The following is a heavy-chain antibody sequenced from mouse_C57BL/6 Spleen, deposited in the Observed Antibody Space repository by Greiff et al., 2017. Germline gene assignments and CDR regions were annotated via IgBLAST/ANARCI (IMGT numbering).Heavy chain of an antibody. J-gene: IGHJ2*01. V-gene: IGHV1-39*01. Sequence: VQLQQSGPELVKPGASVKISCKASGYSFTDYNMNWVKQSNGKSLEWIGVINPNYGTTSYNQKFKGKATLTVDQSSSTAYMQLNILTSEDSAVYYCARSHYSNYEDYFDYWGQGTTLTVSS. CDR3: ARSHYSNYEDYFDY. CDR2: INPNYGTT. D-gene: IGHD2-5*01. CDR1: GYSFTDYN.